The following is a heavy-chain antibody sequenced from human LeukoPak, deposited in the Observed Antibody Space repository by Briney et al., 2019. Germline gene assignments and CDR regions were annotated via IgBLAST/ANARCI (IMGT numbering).Heavy chain of an antibody. J-gene: IGHJ3*02. Sequence: LGGALRLSCAASGLSFSDNYMSWIRRAPGKGRGGVSYISSSGSTIYYAASVKGRLTISRDNANNSLYLQMNSLRAEDTAVYYCAKDLIAYCSSTSCSSGAFDIWGQGTMVTVSS. D-gene: IGHD2-2*01. V-gene: IGHV3-11*04. CDR3: AKDLIAYCSSTSCSSGAFDI. CDR2: ISSSGSTI. CDR1: GLSFSDNY.